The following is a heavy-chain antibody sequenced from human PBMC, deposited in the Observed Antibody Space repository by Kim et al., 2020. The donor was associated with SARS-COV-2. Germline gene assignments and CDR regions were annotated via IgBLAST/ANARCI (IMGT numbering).Heavy chain of an antibody. D-gene: IGHD5-12*01. V-gene: IGHV4-39*07. CDR2: IYYSGST. J-gene: IGHJ4*02. Sequence: SETLSLTCTVSGGSISSSSYYWGWIRQPPGKGLEWIGSIYYSGSTYYNPSLKSRVTISVDTSKNQFSLKLSSVTAADTAVYYCARDFRPNSGYDYWDYWGQGTLVTVSS. CDR3: ARDFRPNSGYDYWDY. CDR1: GGSISSSSYY.